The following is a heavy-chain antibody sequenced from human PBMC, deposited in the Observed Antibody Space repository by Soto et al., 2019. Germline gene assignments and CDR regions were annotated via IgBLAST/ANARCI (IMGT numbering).Heavy chain of an antibody. Sequence: QVQLVQSGAEVKKPGASVKVSCKASGYTLTSYGLHWVRQAPGQGLEWMGWITPGNGDTKYSQKFQGRVTISRDTSANRVYMELNSLRSEDTAVFYCARDDASSIDSWGQGTLVTVSS. D-gene: IGHD6-13*01. CDR2: ITPGNGDT. CDR3: ARDDASSIDS. J-gene: IGHJ4*02. CDR1: GYTLTSYG. V-gene: IGHV1-3*01.